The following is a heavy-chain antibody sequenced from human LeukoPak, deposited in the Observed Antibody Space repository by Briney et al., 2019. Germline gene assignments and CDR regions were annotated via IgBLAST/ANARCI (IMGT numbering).Heavy chain of an antibody. J-gene: IGHJ4*02. Sequence: PSETLSLTCTVSGGSISSYYWSWIRQPPGKGLEWIGYIYYSGSTNYNPSLKSRVTISVDTSKNQFSLKLSSVTAADTAVYYCARAFWSGYYTPHFDYWGQGTLVTVSS. V-gene: IGHV4-59*01. CDR2: IYYSGST. CDR1: GGSISSYY. D-gene: IGHD3-3*01. CDR3: ARAFWSGYYTPHFDY.